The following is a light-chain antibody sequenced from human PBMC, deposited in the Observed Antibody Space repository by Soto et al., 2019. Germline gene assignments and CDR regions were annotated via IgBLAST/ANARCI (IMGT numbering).Light chain of an antibody. CDR3: QRYGSSPPLT. CDR1: QSVTSSY. J-gene: IGKJ4*01. V-gene: IGKV3-20*01. Sequence: EIVSMQSPGPLSLYPGERATLSCRASQSVTSSYLAWYQQKPGQAPRLLIDGASRRATGIHDRFIGSGSGTDFTLTISRLEPEDFAVYYCQRYGSSPPLTFGGGTKVEIK. CDR2: GAS.